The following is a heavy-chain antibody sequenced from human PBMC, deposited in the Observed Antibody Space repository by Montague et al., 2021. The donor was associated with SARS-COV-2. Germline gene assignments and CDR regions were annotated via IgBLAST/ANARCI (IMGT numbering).Heavy chain of an antibody. CDR1: GGSISSSSYY. CDR2: IFYSGST. J-gene: IGHJ4*02. Sequence: SETLSLTCTVSGGSISSSSYYWGWIRQPPGKGLGWIGSIFYSGSTDHNPSLKSRVTISVDTSKNQFSLKLSSVTAADTAVYYCASMVRAQVYYFDYWGQGTLVTVSS. V-gene: IGHV4-39*01. CDR3: ASMVRAQVYYFDY. D-gene: IGHD3-10*01.